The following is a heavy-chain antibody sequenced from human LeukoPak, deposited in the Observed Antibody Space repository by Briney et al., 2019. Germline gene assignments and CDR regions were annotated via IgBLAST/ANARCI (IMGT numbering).Heavy chain of an antibody. CDR3: ARNPGVGSSWYRLHY. D-gene: IGHD6-13*01. J-gene: IGHJ4*02. CDR2: INNDGSGT. V-gene: IGHV3-74*01. Sequence: GGSLRLSCAASGFTFSSYWMHWVRQAPGKGPVWVSRINNDGSGTTYADSVKGRFTISRDDAKNTLYLQMNSLRVDDTAVYYCARNPGVGSSWYRLHYWGQGTLVTVSS. CDR1: GFTFSSYW.